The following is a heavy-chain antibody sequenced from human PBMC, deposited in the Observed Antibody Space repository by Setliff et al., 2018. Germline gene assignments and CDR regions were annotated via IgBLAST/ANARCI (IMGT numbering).Heavy chain of an antibody. Sequence: PSETLSLTCTVSGASLSSGTYYWGWIRQPPGKGLEWIGRIYYRGDTYYNASLKGRLTISVDTAQNQFSLRLTSVTAADTAVYYCARTGTYRYFDYWGHGALVTVSS. J-gene: IGHJ4*01. CDR1: GASLSSGTYY. CDR3: ARTGTYRYFDY. V-gene: IGHV4-39*01. D-gene: IGHD1-1*01. CDR2: IYYRGDT.